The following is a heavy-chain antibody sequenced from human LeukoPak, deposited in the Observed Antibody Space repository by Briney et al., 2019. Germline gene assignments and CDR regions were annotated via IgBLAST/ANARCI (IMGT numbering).Heavy chain of an antibody. J-gene: IGHJ4*02. CDR2: INPSGGST. Sequence: ASVKVSCKASGYTFTSYYMHWVRQAPGQGLEWMGIINPSGGSTSYAQKFQGRVTMTRDMSTSTVYMELSSQRSEDTAVYYCARADYGDLYYLDYWGQGTLVTVSS. V-gene: IGHV1-46*01. CDR1: GYTFTSYY. D-gene: IGHD4-17*01. CDR3: ARADYGDLYYLDY.